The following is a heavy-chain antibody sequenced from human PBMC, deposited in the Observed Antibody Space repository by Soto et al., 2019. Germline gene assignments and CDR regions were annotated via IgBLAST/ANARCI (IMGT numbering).Heavy chain of an antibody. V-gene: IGHV1-69*01. CDR3: ARSQGSSTSLEIYYYYYYGMDV. J-gene: IGHJ6*02. D-gene: IGHD2-2*01. CDR1: GGTFSSYA. Sequence: QVQLVQSGAEVKKPVSSVKVSCKASGGTFSSYAISWVRQAPGQGLEWMGGIIPISDTTDSAQKFQGRFTITADESTSTAYMELSSLSSEDTAVYYCARSQGSSTSLEIYYYYYYGMDVWGQGTTVTVS. CDR2: IIPISDTT.